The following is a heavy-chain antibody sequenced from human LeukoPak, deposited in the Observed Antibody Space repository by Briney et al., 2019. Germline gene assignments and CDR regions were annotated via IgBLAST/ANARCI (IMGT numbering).Heavy chain of an antibody. Sequence: GGSLRLSCAASGFTFSSYAMSWVRQAPGKGLEWVSAISGSGGSTYYADSVKGRFTIPRDNSKNTLYLQMNSLRAEDTAVYYCAKVSYSSSWYDAFDIWGQGTMVTVSS. V-gene: IGHV3-23*01. CDR3: AKVSYSSSWYDAFDI. J-gene: IGHJ3*02. D-gene: IGHD6-13*01. CDR2: ISGSGGST. CDR1: GFTFSSYA.